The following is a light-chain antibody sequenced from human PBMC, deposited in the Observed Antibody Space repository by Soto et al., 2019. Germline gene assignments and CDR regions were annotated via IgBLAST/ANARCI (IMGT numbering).Light chain of an antibody. Sequence: AIQMTQPPSSLSASVGDRVTITCRASQGIRNDLGWYQQKPGKAPKLLIYGASSLQSGVPSRFSGSGSGTDFTLTISSLQPEDFATYYCLQDYNYPRTFGQGTKVEI. V-gene: IGKV1-6*01. CDR1: QGIRND. CDR3: LQDYNYPRT. CDR2: GAS. J-gene: IGKJ1*01.